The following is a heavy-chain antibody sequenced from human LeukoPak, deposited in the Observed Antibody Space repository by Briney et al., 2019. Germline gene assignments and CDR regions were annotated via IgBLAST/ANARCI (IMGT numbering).Heavy chain of an antibody. Sequence: PGGSLRLSCAGSGFNFSTYEMNWVRQAPGKGLEWLSYISSRGSSIYYADSVKGRFTISRDNAKNMLYLQMNSLRAEDTGVYYCANNGVSPNYYYGMNVWGQGTTVTVSS. D-gene: IGHD2-8*01. CDR3: ANNGVSPNYYYGMNV. V-gene: IGHV3-48*03. CDR2: ISSRGSSI. J-gene: IGHJ6*02. CDR1: GFNFSTYE.